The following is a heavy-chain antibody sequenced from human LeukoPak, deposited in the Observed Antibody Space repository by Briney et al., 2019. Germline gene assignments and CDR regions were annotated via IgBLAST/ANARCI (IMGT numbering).Heavy chain of an antibody. CDR2: IYYSGST. CDR3: ARDEVATMRYYYYGMDV. Sequence: SETLSLTCTVSGGSISSYYWSWIRQPPGKGLEWIGYIYYSGSTNYNPSLKSRVTISVDTSKNQFSLKLSSVTAADTAVYYCARDEVATMRYYYYGMDVWGQGTTVTVSS. J-gene: IGHJ6*02. D-gene: IGHD5-12*01. CDR1: GGSISSYY. V-gene: IGHV4-59*01.